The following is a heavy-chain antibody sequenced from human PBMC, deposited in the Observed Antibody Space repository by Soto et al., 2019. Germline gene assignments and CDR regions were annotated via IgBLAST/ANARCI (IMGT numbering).Heavy chain of an antibody. CDR3: ESHRRNTHYYYNSMDV. Sequence: QLQLQESGPGLVKPSETLSLTCTVSGGSISSSSYYWGWIRQPPGKGLEWIGSIYYSGSTYYNPSLKSRIIMSVDTSKNQFSLKLSSVTATDKAVYYCESHRRNTHYYYNSMDVWGQGATVTVSS. J-gene: IGHJ6*02. V-gene: IGHV4-39*01. CDR2: IYYSGST. CDR1: GGSISSSSYY. D-gene: IGHD2-2*02.